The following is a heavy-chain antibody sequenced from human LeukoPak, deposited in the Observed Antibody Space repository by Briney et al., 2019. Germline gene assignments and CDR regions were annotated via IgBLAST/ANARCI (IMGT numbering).Heavy chain of an antibody. V-gene: IGHV3-30*01. Sequence: GGSLRLSCAASGFIFSSYAAHWVRQAPGKGLEWVAAISYDGRNKYHADSVKGRFTISRDNSKNTLDLQMNSLRAEYTAMYYCARAEFVYDTSGYYPFDSWGQGTLVTVSS. D-gene: IGHD3-22*01. CDR3: ARAEFVYDTSGYYPFDS. CDR2: ISYDGRNK. CDR1: GFIFSSYA. J-gene: IGHJ4*02.